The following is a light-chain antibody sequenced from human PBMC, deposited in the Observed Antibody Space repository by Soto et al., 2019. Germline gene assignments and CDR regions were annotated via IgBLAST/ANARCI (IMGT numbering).Light chain of an antibody. CDR2: EVS. V-gene: IGLV2-23*02. CDR3: CSYAGSSTFGI. J-gene: IGLJ2*01. CDR1: SSDVGRYNF. Sequence: QSALTQPASVSGSPGQSITISCTGTSSDVGRYNFVSWYQQHPGKAPKLMIYEVSKRPSGVSNRFSGSKSGNTASLTISGLQAEDEADYYCCSYAGSSTFGIFGGGTKVTVL.